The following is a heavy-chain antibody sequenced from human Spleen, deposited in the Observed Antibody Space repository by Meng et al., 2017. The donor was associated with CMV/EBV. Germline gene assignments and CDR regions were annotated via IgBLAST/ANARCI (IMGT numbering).Heavy chain of an antibody. V-gene: IGHV3-48*04. CDR2: ISSSSSTI. CDR3: ARLSGGSYY. Sequence: GGSLRLSCAASGFTVSSNYMTWVRQAPGKGLEWVSYISSSSSTIYYADSVKGRFTISRDNAKNSLYLQMNSLRAEDTAVYYCARLSGGSYYWGQGTLVTVSS. D-gene: IGHD1-26*01. CDR1: GFTVSSNY. J-gene: IGHJ4*02.